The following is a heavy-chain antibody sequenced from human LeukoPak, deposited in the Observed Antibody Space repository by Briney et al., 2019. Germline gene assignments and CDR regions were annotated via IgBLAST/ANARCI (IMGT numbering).Heavy chain of an antibody. D-gene: IGHD2-2*01. CDR2: ISAYNGNT. CDR3: ARDRGRYCSSTSCYKLAFDI. CDR1: GYTFTSYG. J-gene: IGHJ3*02. Sequence: ASVKVSCKASGYTFTSYGISWVRQAPGQGLEWMGWISAYNGNTNYAQKLQGRVTMTTDTSTSTAYMELRSLRSDDTAVYYCARDRGRYCSSTSCYKLAFDIWGQGTMATVSS. V-gene: IGHV1-18*01.